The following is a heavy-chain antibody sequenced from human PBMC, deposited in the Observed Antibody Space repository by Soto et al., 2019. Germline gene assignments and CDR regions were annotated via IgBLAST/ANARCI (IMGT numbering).Heavy chain of an antibody. Sequence: SETLSLTCTVSGGSISSGDYYWSWIRQPPGKGLEWIAFIYYGGSINYNPSLKSRVAISVDTSKNQFSLNLNSVTAADTAVYYCAATLFDYWGQGTLVTVSS. CDR1: GGSISSGDYY. V-gene: IGHV4-61*08. CDR2: IYYGGSI. CDR3: AATLFDY. J-gene: IGHJ4*02. D-gene: IGHD1-26*01.